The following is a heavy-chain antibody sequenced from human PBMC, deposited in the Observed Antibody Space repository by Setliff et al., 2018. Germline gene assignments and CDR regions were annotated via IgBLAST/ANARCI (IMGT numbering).Heavy chain of an antibody. CDR1: GGSISSHY. J-gene: IGHJ6*02. CDR3: ARVSMYSCSWYYYYYGMDV. V-gene: IGHV4-59*11. CDR2: IYYSGST. Sequence: SETLSLTCTVSGGSISSHYWSWIRQPPGKGLEWIGSIYYSGSTYYNPSLKSRVTISVDTSKNQFSLKLSSVTAADTAVYYCARVSMYSCSWYYYYYGMDVWGQGTTVTVSS. D-gene: IGHD6-13*01.